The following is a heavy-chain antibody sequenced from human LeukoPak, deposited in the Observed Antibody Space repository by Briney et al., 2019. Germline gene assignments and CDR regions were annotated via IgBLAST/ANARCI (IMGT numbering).Heavy chain of an antibody. CDR1: GYTFTGYS. V-gene: IGHV1-2*02. J-gene: IGHJ6*03. CDR2: IKPNSGGT. D-gene: IGHD6-19*01. Sequence: GASVKVSCKASGYTFTGYSMHWVRQAPGQGLEWMGWIKPNSGGTNYAQKFQGRVTMTRDTSISTAYMELSSLRSDDTAVYYCARDTVAGIYYYYMDVWGKGTTVTVSS. CDR3: ARDTVAGIYYYYMDV.